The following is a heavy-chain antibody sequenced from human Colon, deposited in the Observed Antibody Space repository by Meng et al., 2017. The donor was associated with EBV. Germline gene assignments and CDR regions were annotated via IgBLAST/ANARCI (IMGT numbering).Heavy chain of an antibody. CDR1: GGSFSDSY. V-gene: IGHV4-34*01. D-gene: IGHD2-15*01. CDR2: INHVGST. J-gene: IGHJ4*02. Sequence: QVHLKQWGAGLLKPSETLSLTCTVYGGSFSDSYWTWIRQPPGKGLEWIGEINHVGSTTYNPSLKSRVTISVDTSKNQFSLKLSSVTAADAAVYYCASSDCSGGTCYLDCWGQGTLVTVSS. CDR3: ASSDCSGGTCYLDC.